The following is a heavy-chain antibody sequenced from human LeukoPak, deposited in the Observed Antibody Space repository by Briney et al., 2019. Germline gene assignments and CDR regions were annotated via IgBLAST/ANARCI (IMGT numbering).Heavy chain of an antibody. CDR2: SNPNSGGT. CDR1: GYTFTGYY. V-gene: IGHV1-2*02. Sequence: GASVKVSCKASGYTFTGYYMHWVRQAPGQGLEWMGWSNPNSGGTNYAQKFQGRVTMTRDTSISTAYMELSSLRSEDTAVYYCAHCWGSSPDDGFDPWGQGTLVTVSS. CDR3: AHCWGSSPDDGFDP. D-gene: IGHD6-6*01. J-gene: IGHJ5*02.